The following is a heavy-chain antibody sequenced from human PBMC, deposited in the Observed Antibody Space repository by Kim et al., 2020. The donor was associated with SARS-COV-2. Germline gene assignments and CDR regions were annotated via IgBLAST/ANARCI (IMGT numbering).Heavy chain of an antibody. J-gene: IGHJ3*02. CDR1: GFTFSDYY. Sequence: GGSLRLSCTASGFTFSDYYMTWIRQAPGKGPEWVSYISGGGTIISYTDSVEGRFIISRDNAKNSLYLQMNSLRAEDTAMYYCARDGRLYTGIFLGGFDMWGHGTMVTVSS. CDR2: ISGGGTII. CDR3: ARDGRLYTGIFLGGFDM. V-gene: IGHV3-11*04. D-gene: IGHD1-26*01.